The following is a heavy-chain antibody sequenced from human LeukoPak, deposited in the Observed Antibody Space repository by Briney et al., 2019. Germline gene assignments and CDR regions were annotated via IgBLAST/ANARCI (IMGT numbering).Heavy chain of an antibody. CDR1: GGSISSGGYY. J-gene: IGHJ4*02. Sequence: NPSQTLSLTCTVSGGSISSGGYYWSWIRQHPGKGLEWIGYIYYSGSTYYNPSLKSRVTISVDTSKNQFSLKLSSVTAADTAVYYCARFFRHYGDHFDYWGQGTLVTVPS. V-gene: IGHV4-31*03. CDR3: ARFFRHYGDHFDY. CDR2: IYYSGST. D-gene: IGHD3-10*01.